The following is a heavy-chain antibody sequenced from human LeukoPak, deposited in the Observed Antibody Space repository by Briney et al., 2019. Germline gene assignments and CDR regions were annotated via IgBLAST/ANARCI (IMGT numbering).Heavy chain of an antibody. CDR2: IYYSGST. Sequence: SETLSLTCTVSGGSISSYYWSWIRQPPGKGLEWIGYIYYSGSTNYNPSLKSRVTISVDTSKNQFSLKLSSVTAADTAVYYCAREAFAWLSAASLNSGGQGTLVTVSS. D-gene: IGHD3-9*01. CDR3: AREAFAWLSAASLNS. V-gene: IGHV4-59*12. CDR1: GGSISSYY. J-gene: IGHJ5*01.